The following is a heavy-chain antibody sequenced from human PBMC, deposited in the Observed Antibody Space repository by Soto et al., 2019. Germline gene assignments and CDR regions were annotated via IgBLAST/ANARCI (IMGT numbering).Heavy chain of an antibody. CDR3: ARVQAGTIDY. D-gene: IGHD1-1*01. CDR1: GGSISSYN. J-gene: IGHJ4*02. V-gene: IGHV4-59*01. CDR2: IYYSGST. Sequence: SDTLSLTCTVSGGSISSYNWSWLRQPPGKGLEWIGYIYYSGSTNYNPSLKSRVTISVDTSKNQFSLKLSSVSAADTAMYYCARVQAGTIDYWGQGALVSVSS.